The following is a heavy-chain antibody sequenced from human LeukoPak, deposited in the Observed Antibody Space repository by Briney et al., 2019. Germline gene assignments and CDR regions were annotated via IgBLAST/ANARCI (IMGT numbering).Heavy chain of an antibody. V-gene: IGHV1-69*13. J-gene: IGHJ4*02. CDR2: IIPIFGTA. CDR1: GGTFSSYA. D-gene: IGHD4-23*01. Sequence: GASVKVSCKASGGTFSSYAISWVRQAPGQGLEWMGGIIPIFGTANYTQKFQGRVTITADESTSTAYMELSSLRSEDTAVYYCARVFYGGNFNHIDYWGQGTLVTVSS. CDR3: ARVFYGGNFNHIDY.